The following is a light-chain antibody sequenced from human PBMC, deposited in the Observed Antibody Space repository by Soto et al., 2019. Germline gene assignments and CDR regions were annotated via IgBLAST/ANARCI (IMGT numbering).Light chain of an antibody. J-gene: IGLJ2*01. CDR3: AAWDDSLSGVV. CDR2: RNN. Sequence: QYVLTQPPSASGTPGQRVTRSCSGSSSNIGSNYVYWYQQLPGTAPKLLIYRNNQRPSGVPDRFSGSKSGTSAALAISGLRSEDEADYYCAAWDDSLSGVVFGGGTKLTVL. CDR1: SSNIGSNY. V-gene: IGLV1-47*01.